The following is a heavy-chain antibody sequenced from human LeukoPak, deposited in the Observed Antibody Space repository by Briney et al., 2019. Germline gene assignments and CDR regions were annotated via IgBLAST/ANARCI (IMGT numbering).Heavy chain of an antibody. Sequence: GGSLRLSCAASGFTFSTYSMNWVRQAPGKGLEWVSYISSSSSGIYYTGSVKGRFTISRDNAKNALYLQMNSLRAEDTAVYYCARGYFDSSSSPKGDYWGQGTLVAVSS. J-gene: IGHJ4*02. CDR1: GFTFSTYS. CDR2: ISSSSSGI. D-gene: IGHD3-22*01. V-gene: IGHV3-48*01. CDR3: ARGYFDSSSSPKGDY.